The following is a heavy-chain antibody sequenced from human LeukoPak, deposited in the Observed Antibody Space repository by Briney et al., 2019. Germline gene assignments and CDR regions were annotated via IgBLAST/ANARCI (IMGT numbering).Heavy chain of an antibody. J-gene: IGHJ4*02. CDR1: GLTFSSYW. D-gene: IGHD1-26*01. CDR2: ITSDGSST. Sequence: GGSLRLSCAASGLTFSSYWMHWVRQAPGKGLVCVSRITSDGSSTSYADSVRGRFTISRDNAKNTVYLQMNDLRAEDTAVYYCARDLTGAVFDFWGQGTLVTVSS. V-gene: IGHV3-74*01. CDR3: ARDLTGAVFDF.